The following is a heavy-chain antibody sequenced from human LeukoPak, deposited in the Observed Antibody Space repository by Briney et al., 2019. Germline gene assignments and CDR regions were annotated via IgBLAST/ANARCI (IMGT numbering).Heavy chain of an antibody. D-gene: IGHD6-19*01. CDR1: GYTFTSYG. V-gene: IGHV1-18*01. Sequence: ASVKVSCKASGYTFTSYGISWVRQAPGQGLEWMGWISAYNGNTNYAQKLQGRVTMTTDTSTSTAYMELSSLRSEDTAVYYCARDPEQWLVLSDYYGMDVWGQGTTVTVSS. J-gene: IGHJ6*02. CDR2: ISAYNGNT. CDR3: ARDPEQWLVLSDYYGMDV.